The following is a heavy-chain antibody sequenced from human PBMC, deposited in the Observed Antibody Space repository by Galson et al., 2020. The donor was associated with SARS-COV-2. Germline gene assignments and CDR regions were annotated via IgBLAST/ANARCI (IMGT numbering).Heavy chain of an antibody. CDR1: GFTVSSNY. CDR2: IYSGGST. CDR3: ARDLYYYGMDV. V-gene: IGHV3-53*01. J-gene: IGHJ6*02. Sequence: QLGESLKISCAASGFTVSSNYMSWVRQAPGKGLEWVSVIYSGGSTYYADSVKGRFTISRDNSKNTLYLQMNSLSAEDTAVYYCARDLYYYGMDVWGQGTTVTVSS.